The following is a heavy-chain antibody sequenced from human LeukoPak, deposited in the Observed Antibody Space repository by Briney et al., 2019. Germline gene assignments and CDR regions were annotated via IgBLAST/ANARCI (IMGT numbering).Heavy chain of an antibody. D-gene: IGHD3-22*01. J-gene: IGHJ4*02. CDR2: ISGSGGST. CDR3: AKGRLIAPDY. V-gene: IGHV3-23*01. CDR1: GFRFSDFT. Sequence: GGSLRLSCAASGFRFSDFTMTWVRQAPGRGLEWVSAISGSGGSTYYADSVKGRFTISRDNSKNTLYLQMNSLRAEDTAVYYCAKGRLIAPDYWGQGTLVTVSS.